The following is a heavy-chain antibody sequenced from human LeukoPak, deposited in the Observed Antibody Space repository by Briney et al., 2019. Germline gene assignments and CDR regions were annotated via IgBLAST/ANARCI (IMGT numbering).Heavy chain of an antibody. CDR1: GGSISSHY. Sequence: SETLSLTCTVSGGSISSHYWSWIRQPPGKGLEWIGYIYYSGSTNYNPSLKSRVTISVDTSKNQFSLKLSSVTAADTAVYYCARVSYYDSSGYYQYYYYYYMDVWGKGTTVAVSS. D-gene: IGHD3-22*01. J-gene: IGHJ6*03. CDR3: ARVSYYDSSGYYQYYYYYYMDV. V-gene: IGHV4-59*11. CDR2: IYYSGST.